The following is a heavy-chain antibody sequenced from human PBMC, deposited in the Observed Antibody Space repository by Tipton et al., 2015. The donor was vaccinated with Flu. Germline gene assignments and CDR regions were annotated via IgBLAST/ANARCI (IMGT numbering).Heavy chain of an antibody. J-gene: IGHJ4*02. CDR2: IYYSGTT. CDR3: VRHYFSSTGWYYFDY. Sequence: TLSLTCTVSGGSVNSNIFYWGWVRQPPGKGLEWIGTIYYSGTTFYNSSVRSRVTMSVDTSRNHFSLSLSSVTAEDTAVYFCVRHYFSSTGWYYFDYWGQGTLVTVSS. D-gene: IGHD6-19*01. CDR1: GGSVNSNIFY. V-gene: IGHV4-39*01.